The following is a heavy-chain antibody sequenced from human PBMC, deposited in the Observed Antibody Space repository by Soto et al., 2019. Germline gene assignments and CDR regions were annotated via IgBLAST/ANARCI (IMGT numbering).Heavy chain of an antibody. D-gene: IGHD6-19*01. J-gene: IGHJ4*02. Sequence: PGGSLRLSCAASGFTCSSYGMGWVRQAPGQRLEWVSGISDISAIIYDADSVKGRFTISRDKSKNTMYLQMYSLRAEDTAVYYCAKVLRTKSVAGLFDHWGQGALVTVSS. CDR3: AKVLRTKSVAGLFDH. CDR2: ISDISAII. V-gene: IGHV3-23*01. CDR1: GFTCSSYG.